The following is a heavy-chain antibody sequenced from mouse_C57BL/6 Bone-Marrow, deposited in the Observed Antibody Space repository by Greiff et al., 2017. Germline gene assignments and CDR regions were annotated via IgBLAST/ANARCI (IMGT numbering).Heavy chain of an antibody. V-gene: IGHV14-1*01. CDR1: GFNIKDYY. Sequence: VQLQQSGAELVRPGASVKLSCTASGFNIKDYYMHWVKQRPEQGLEWIGRIDPEDGDTEYAPKFQGKATMTADTSSNTAYLQLSSLTYEDTAVYYCTVYYYGSSPYYFDYWGQGTTLTVSS. CDR3: TVYYYGSSPYYFDY. D-gene: IGHD1-1*01. J-gene: IGHJ2*01. CDR2: IDPEDGDT.